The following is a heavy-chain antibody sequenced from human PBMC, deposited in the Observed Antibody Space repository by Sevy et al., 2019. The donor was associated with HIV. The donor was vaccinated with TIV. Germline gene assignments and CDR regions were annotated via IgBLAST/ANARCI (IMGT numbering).Heavy chain of an antibody. J-gene: IGHJ4*02. Sequence: GGSLRLSCAASGFTFSDYYMSWIRQAPGKGLEWVSYISSSGSTIYYADSVKGRFTISRVNAKNSLYLQMNSLRAEDTVVYYCARELGIYSFDYWGQGTLVTVSS. CDR2: ISSSGSTI. V-gene: IGHV3-11*01. CDR3: ARELGIYSFDY. D-gene: IGHD1-20*01. CDR1: GFTFSDYY.